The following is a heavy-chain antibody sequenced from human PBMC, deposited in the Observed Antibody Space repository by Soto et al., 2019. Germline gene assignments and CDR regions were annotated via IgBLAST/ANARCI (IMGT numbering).Heavy chain of an antibody. J-gene: IGHJ4*02. CDR2: VFHSGIT. V-gene: IGHV4-59*01. CDR3: ARDQNGSPYFDY. D-gene: IGHD1-26*01. Sequence: QVQLQESGPGLVKPSETLSLTCTVSGGSITSYYWSWIRQPPVKGLEWIGYVFHSGITGYNPSLKSRVTISVDASKNLFSLKLISVTAADTAVYYCARDQNGSPYFDYWGQGTLVTVSS. CDR1: GGSITSYY.